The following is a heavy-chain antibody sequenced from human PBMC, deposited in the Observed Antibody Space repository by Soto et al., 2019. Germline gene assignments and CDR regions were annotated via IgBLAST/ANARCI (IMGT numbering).Heavy chain of an antibody. D-gene: IGHD3-3*01. CDR3: ARDLRSDDFWSGYYPDDYYGMDV. J-gene: IGHJ6*02. V-gene: IGHV4-4*03. CDR2: IYHSGST. Sequence: PETLSLTCAVSGASISISNSWSWVRQPPGKGLEWIAEIYHSGSTNYNPSLKSRVTISVDKSKNQFSLKLSSVTAADTAVYYCARDLRSDDFWSGYYPDDYYGMDVWGQGTTVTVSS. CDR1: GASISISNS.